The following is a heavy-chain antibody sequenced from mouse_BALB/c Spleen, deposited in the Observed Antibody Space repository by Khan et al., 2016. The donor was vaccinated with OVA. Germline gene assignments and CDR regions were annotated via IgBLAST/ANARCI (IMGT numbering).Heavy chain of an antibody. CDR2: INPSDSES. CDR3: TRRENDGYGPSWFAY. D-gene: IGHD2-3*01. Sequence: QVQLKESGAELVRPGASVKLSCKASGYTFTSYWMNWVRQRPGQGLEWVGKINPSDSESHYNQMFKDKATLTVDKSSGTAYMQLSSLTSEDSAVYYCTRRENDGYGPSWFAYWGQGTLVTVSA. CDR1: GYTFTSYW. J-gene: IGHJ3*01. V-gene: IGHV1-61*01.